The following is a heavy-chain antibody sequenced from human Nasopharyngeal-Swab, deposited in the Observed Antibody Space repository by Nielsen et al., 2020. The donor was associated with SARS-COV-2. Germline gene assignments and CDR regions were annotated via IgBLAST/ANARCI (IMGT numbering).Heavy chain of an antibody. D-gene: IGHD5-24*01. J-gene: IGHJ4*02. CDR3: ATGREGYNWDFDY. CDR2: IDPSDSYT. Sequence: GESLKISCKGSGYIFTSYWISWVRQMPGKGLEWMGRIDPSDSYTNYIPSFQAHVTISAYKSISTAYPQWISLKASDTAMYYCATGREGYNWDFDYWGQGTLVTVSS. V-gene: IGHV5-10-1*01. CDR1: GYIFTSYW.